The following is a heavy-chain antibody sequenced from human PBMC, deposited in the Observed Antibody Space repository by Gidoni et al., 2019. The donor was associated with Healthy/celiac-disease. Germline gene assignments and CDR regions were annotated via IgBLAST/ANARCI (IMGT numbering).Heavy chain of an antibody. D-gene: IGHD5-18*01. CDR3: ARDRTLYSYGQGWFDP. CDR2: IYYSGST. CDR1: GGSISSGGYY. J-gene: IGHJ5*02. Sequence: QVQLQESGPGLVKPSQTLSRTCTVSGGSISSGGYYWSWIRQHPGKGLEWIGYIYYSGSTYSHPSLKSRVTISVDTSKNQFSLKLSSVTAADTAVYYCARDRTLYSYGQGWFDPWGQGTLVTVSS. V-gene: IGHV4-31*03.